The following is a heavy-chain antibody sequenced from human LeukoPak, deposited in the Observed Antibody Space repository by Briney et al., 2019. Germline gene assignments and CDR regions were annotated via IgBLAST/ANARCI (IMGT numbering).Heavy chain of an antibody. CDR3: ARLAARQILGYYGMDV. D-gene: IGHD6-6*01. J-gene: IGHJ6*02. V-gene: IGHV3-74*01. CDR1: GFTFSNYW. CDR2: IRSDGGDT. Sequence: LSGGSLRLSCEASGFTFSNYWMHWVRQVPGKGLVWVSRIRSDGGDTTYADFVQGRFTISRDNVKNMLYLQMNSLRAEDTAVYYCARLAARQILGYYGMDVWGQGTTVTVSS.